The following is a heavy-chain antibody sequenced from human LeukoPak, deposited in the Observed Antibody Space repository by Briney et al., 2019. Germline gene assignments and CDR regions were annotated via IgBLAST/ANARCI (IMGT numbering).Heavy chain of an antibody. V-gene: IGHV4-34*01. D-gene: IGHD5-24*01. J-gene: IGHJ4*02. CDR3: ARVRWLQPIFDY. CDR1: GFTFSNYA. CDR2: INHSGST. Sequence: PGGSLRLSCAASGFTFSNYAMGWVRQAPGKGLEWIGEINHSGSTNYNPSLKSRVTISVDTSKNQFSLKLSSVTAADTAVYYCARVRWLQPIFDYWGQGTLVTVSS.